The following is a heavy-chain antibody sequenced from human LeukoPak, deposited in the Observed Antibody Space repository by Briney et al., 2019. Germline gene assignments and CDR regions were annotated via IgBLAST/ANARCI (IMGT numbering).Heavy chain of an antibody. V-gene: IGHV5-51*01. CDR3: ARQDYYGSGSYYRPSYYYGMDV. CDR1: GYSFTSYW. CDR2: IYPGDSDT. D-gene: IGHD3-10*01. Sequence: GESLKISCQGSGYSFTSYWTGWVRQMPGKGLEWMGIIYPGDSDTRYSPSFQGQVTISADKSISTAYLQWSSLKASDTAMYYCARQDYYGSGSYYRPSYYYGMDVWGQGTTVTVSS. J-gene: IGHJ6*02.